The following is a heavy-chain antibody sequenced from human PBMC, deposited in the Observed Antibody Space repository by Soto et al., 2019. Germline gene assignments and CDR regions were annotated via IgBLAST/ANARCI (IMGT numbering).Heavy chain of an antibody. CDR2: FSYRGNT. CDR3: ATDTDNSQTEWSDP. J-gene: IGHJ5*02. D-gene: IGHD1-20*01. CDR1: GGSISHYY. Sequence: SQTLSLTCTVSGGSISHYYWSWVRQPPGKGLEWIGYFSYRGNTNYNPSLKRRVTLSVHTSKNPFSQKLSSVTAAATAVYDCATDTDNSQTEWSDPCGPGHPAT. V-gene: IGHV4-59*01.